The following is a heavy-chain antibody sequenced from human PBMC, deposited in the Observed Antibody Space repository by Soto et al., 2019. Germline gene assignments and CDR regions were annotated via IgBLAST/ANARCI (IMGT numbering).Heavy chain of an antibody. CDR3: ARGRGYSYGDLDY. Sequence: SGTLSLTCTVSGGSISSGDYYWSWIRQPPGKGLEWIGHIYYSGSTNYNPSLKSRVTISVDTSKNQFSLKLSSVTAADTAVYYCARGRGYSYGDLDYWGQGTLVTVSS. D-gene: IGHD5-18*01. V-gene: IGHV4-61*08. J-gene: IGHJ4*02. CDR2: IYYSGST. CDR1: GGSISSGDYY.